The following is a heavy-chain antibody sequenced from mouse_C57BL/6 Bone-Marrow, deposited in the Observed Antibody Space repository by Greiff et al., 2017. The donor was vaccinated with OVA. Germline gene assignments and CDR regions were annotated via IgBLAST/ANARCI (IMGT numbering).Heavy chain of an antibody. J-gene: IGHJ2*01. V-gene: IGHV1-42*01. CDR2: INPSTGGT. Sequence: EVQLQESGPELVKPGASVKISCKASGYSFTGYYMNWVKQSPEKSLEWIGEINPSTGGTTYNQKFKAKATLTVDKSSSTAYMQLKSLTSEDSAVYYCTRGEDGYYYGGSYVDSGGRGTALTVSA. CDR1: GYSFTGYY. CDR3: TRGEDGYYYGGSYVDS. D-gene: IGHD1-1*01.